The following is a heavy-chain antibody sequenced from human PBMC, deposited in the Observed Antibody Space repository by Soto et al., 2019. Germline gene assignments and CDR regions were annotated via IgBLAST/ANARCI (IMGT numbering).Heavy chain of an antibody. V-gene: IGHV3-30-3*01. CDR1: GVTFSSYA. CDR3: ARDPKSSSWADYYYYGMDV. D-gene: IGHD6-6*01. Sequence: PGGSLRLSCTASGVTFSSYAMHWVRQAPGKGLEWVAVISYDGSNKYYADSVKGRFTISRDNSKNTLYLQMNSLRAEDTAVYYCARDPKSSSWADYYYYGMDVWGQGTTVTVSS. J-gene: IGHJ6*02. CDR2: ISYDGSNK.